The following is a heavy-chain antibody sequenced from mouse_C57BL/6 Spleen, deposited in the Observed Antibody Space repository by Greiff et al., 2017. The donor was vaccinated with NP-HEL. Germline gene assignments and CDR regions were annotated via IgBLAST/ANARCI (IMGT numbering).Heavy chain of an antibody. Sequence: EVQRVESGPVLVKPGASVKMSCKASGYTFTDYYMNWVKQSHGKSLEWIGVINPYNGGTSYNQKFKGKATLTVDKSSSTAYMELNSLTSEDSAVYYCARRGYGYPGNYFDYWGQGTTLTVSS. CDR2: INPYNGGT. D-gene: IGHD2-2*01. V-gene: IGHV1-19*01. J-gene: IGHJ2*01. CDR3: ARRGYGYPGNYFDY. CDR1: GYTFTDYY.